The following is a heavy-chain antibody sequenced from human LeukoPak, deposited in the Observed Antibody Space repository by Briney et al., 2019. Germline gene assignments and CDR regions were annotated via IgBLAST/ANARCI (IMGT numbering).Heavy chain of an antibody. J-gene: IGHJ5*02. CDR2: IYYSGST. V-gene: IGHV4-59*01. D-gene: IGHD2-15*01. Sequence: SETLSLTCTVSGGSISSYYWSWIRQPPGKGLEWIGYIYYSGSTNYSPSLKSRVTISVDTSKNQFSLKLSSVTAADTAVYYCARVVVVAARGDWFDPWGQGTLVTVSS. CDR1: GGSISSYY. CDR3: ARVVVVAARGDWFDP.